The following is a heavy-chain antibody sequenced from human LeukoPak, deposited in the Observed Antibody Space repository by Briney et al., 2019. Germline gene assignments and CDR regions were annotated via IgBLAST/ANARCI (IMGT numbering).Heavy chain of an antibody. V-gene: IGHV3-23*01. J-gene: IGHJ4*02. CDR3: AKGHSDYGTGFYY. CDR1: GFTLNNFA. D-gene: IGHD4-17*01. CDR2: ISGSGDNT. Sequence: PGGSLRLSCTASGFTLNNFAMTWVRQAPGKGLDCVSVISGSGDNTYYADSVKGRFTISRDNSKNTLYLQMSSLRAEDTAVYYCAKGHSDYGTGFYYWGQGTLVTVSS.